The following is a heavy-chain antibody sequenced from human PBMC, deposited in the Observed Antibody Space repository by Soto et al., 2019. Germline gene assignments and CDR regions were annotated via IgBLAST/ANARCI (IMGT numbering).Heavy chain of an antibody. CDR3: ARDLEGIVVVPAAIHGMDV. CDR1: GYTFTSYY. CDR2: INPSGGST. J-gene: IGHJ6*02. Sequence: ASVKVSCKASGYTFTSYYMHWVRQAPGRGLEWMGIINPSGGSTSYAQKFQGRVTMTRDTSTSTVYMELSSLRSEDTAVYYCARDLEGIVVVPAAIHGMDVWGQGTTVTVSS. D-gene: IGHD2-2*01. V-gene: IGHV1-46*01.